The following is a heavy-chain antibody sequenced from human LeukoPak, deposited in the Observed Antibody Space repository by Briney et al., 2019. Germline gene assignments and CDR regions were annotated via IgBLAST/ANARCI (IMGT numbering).Heavy chain of an antibody. CDR1: GYIFTSYS. CDR3: ARDQVRYFDY. V-gene: IGHV1-46*01. D-gene: IGHD3-9*01. CDR2: INPSGGST. Sequence: ASVKVSCKASGYIFTSYSMHWVRQAPGQGLEWMGIINPSGGSTSYAQKFQGRVTMTRDMSTSTVYMELSSLRSEDTAVYYCARDQVRYFDYWGQGTLVTVSS. J-gene: IGHJ4*02.